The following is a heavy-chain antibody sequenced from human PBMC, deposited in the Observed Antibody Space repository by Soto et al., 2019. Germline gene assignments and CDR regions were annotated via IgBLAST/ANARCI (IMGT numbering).Heavy chain of an antibody. J-gene: IGHJ3*02. CDR3: ARGGNWNYVGAFDI. D-gene: IGHD1-7*01. V-gene: IGHV1-18*04. CDR2: VSAYTGET. CDR1: GYIFTSYT. Sequence: QVQLVQSGPEVKKPGASVKLSCKASGYIFTSYTVTWVRQAPGQGLEWMGWVSAYTGETQYAQRFHGTVTTTTNTSTSTAYMDMRSLNSDDTAVYYCARGGNWNYVGAFDIWGQGTMVTVSS.